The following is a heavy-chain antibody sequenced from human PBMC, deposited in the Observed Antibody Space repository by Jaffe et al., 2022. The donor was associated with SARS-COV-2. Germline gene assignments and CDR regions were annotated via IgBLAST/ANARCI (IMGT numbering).Heavy chain of an antibody. D-gene: IGHD2-2*01. CDR1: GFTFSGSA. CDR2: IRSKANSYAT. V-gene: IGHV3-73*02. Sequence: EVQLVESGGGLVQPGGSLKLSCAASGFTFSGSAMHWVRQASGKGLEWVGRIRSKANSYATAYAASVKGRFTISRDDSKNTAYLQMNSLKTEDTAVYYCTVVVVPAAMEHWFDPWGQGTLVTVSS. J-gene: IGHJ5*02. CDR3: TVVVVPAAMEHWFDP.